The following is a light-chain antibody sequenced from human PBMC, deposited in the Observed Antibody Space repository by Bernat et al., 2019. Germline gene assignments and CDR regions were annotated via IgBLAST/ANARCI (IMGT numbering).Light chain of an antibody. CDR3: NSRDMRGYVV. CDR1: SLKSYY. Sequence: SELTQDPAVSVALGQTIRITCQGDSLKSYYASWYQQKPGQAPSLVIFGKNNRSSGIPDRFSDSSSGITSSLIITGAQAEDEADYFCNSRDMRGYVVFGGGTRLTVL. J-gene: IGLJ2*01. V-gene: IGLV3-19*01. CDR2: GKN.